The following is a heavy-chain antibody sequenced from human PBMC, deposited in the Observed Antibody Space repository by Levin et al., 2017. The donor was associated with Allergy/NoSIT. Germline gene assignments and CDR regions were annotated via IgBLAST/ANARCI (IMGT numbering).Heavy chain of an antibody. D-gene: IGHD3-22*01. V-gene: IGHV3-30*18. J-gene: IGHJ4*02. Sequence: GGSLRLSCAASGLTFSSYGMHWVRQAPGKGLEWVAVISYDGSNKYYADSVKGRFTISRDNSKNTLYLQMNSLRAEDTAVYYCAKGGYYYDSSGYPRGYFDYWGQGTLVTVSS. CDR3: AKGGYYYDSSGYPRGYFDY. CDR2: ISYDGSNK. CDR1: GLTFSSYG.